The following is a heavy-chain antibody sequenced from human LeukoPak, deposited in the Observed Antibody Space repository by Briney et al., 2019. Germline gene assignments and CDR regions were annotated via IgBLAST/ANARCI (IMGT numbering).Heavy chain of an antibody. J-gene: IGHJ4*02. Sequence: GASVKVSCKASGFTFTSSAVQWVRQARGQRLEWIGWIVVGSGNTNYAQKFQERVTITRDMSTSTAYMELSSLRSDDTAVYYCAIRTGTYPYYFDYWGQGTLVTVSS. CDR2: IVVGSGNT. D-gene: IGHD1-26*01. CDR3: AIRTGTYPYYFDY. V-gene: IGHV1-58*01. CDR1: GFTFTSSA.